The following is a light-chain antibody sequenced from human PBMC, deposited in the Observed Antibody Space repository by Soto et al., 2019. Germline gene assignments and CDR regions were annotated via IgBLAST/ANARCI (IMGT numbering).Light chain of an antibody. Sequence: QSALTQPASVSGSPGQSITISCTGTSSDVAFYNHVSWYQQHPGKAPKLLIYEVNNRPSGVSHRFSGSKSGNTASLTISGLQAEDEADYYCSSFASTHTYVFGTGTKLTV. CDR2: EVN. CDR1: SSDVAFYNH. J-gene: IGLJ1*01. V-gene: IGLV2-14*01. CDR3: SSFASTHTYV.